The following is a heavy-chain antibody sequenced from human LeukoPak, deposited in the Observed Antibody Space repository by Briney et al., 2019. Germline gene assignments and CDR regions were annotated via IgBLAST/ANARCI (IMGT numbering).Heavy chain of an antibody. Sequence: SSVKVSCKASGGTFSSYAISWVRQAPGQGLEWMGRIISILGIANYAQKFQGRVTITADKSTSTAYMELSSLRSEDTAVYYCARDSGSYYEVDYWGQGTLVTVSS. CDR2: IISILGIA. CDR3: ARDSGSYYEVDY. D-gene: IGHD1-26*01. J-gene: IGHJ4*02. CDR1: GGTFSSYA. V-gene: IGHV1-69*04.